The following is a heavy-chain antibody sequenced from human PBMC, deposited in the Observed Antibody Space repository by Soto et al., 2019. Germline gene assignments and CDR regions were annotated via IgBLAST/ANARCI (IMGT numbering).Heavy chain of an antibody. CDR3: AKDRGLLDY. V-gene: IGHV3-30*18. J-gene: IGHJ4*02. CDR1: GFTFSSYG. Sequence: GGSLRLSCAAFGFTFSSYGMHWVRQAPGKGLEWVAVISYDGSNKYYADSVKGRFTTSRDNSKNTLYLQMNSLRAEDTAVYYCAKDRGLLDYWGQGTLVTVSS. CDR2: ISYDGSNK.